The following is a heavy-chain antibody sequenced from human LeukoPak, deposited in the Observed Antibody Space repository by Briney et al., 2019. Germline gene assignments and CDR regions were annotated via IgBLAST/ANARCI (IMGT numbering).Heavy chain of an antibody. CDR1: GFTFSSYT. CDR2: IGTSSSYI. Sequence: PGGSLRLSCAASGFTFSSYTMNWVRQAPGKGLEWVSSIGTSSSYIYYADSVKGRFTISRDNAKNSLFLQMNSLRADDTAVYYCARDPGIAVAGRNYFDYWGQGTLVTVSS. J-gene: IGHJ4*02. CDR3: ARDPGIAVAGRNYFDY. D-gene: IGHD6-19*01. V-gene: IGHV3-21*01.